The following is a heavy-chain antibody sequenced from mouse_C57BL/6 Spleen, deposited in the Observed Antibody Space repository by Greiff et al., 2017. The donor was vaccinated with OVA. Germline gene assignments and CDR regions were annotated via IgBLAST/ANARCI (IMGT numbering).Heavy chain of an antibody. V-gene: IGHV3-1*01. CDR2: ISYSGST. J-gene: IGHJ1*03. CDR1: GYSITSGYD. CDR3: ARDRSYYGSSYPWYFDV. D-gene: IGHD1-1*01. Sequence: EVMLVESGPGMVKPSQSLSLTCTVTGYSITSGYDWHWIRHFPGNKLEWMGYISYSGSTNYNPSLKSRISITHDTSKNHFFLKLNSVTTEDTATDYCARDRSYYGSSYPWYFDVWGKGTTVTVSS.